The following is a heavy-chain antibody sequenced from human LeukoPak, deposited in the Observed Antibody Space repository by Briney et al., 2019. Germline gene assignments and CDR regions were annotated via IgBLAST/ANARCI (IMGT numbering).Heavy chain of an antibody. CDR2: ISSSSSYI. D-gene: IGHD6-19*01. Sequence: PGGSLRLSCAASGFTFSSYSMNWVRQAPGKGLEWVSSISSSSSYIYYADSVKGRFTISRDNAKNSLYLQMSSLRAEDTAVYYCARDLGRYSSGWEPFDYWGQGTLVTVSS. J-gene: IGHJ4*02. V-gene: IGHV3-21*01. CDR1: GFTFSSYS. CDR3: ARDLGRYSSGWEPFDY.